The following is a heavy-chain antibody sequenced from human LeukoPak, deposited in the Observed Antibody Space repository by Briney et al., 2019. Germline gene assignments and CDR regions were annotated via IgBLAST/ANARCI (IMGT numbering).Heavy chain of an antibody. Sequence: SVKVSCKASGGTFSSYAISWVRQAPGQGLEWMGGIIPSGGSTTYAQKFQGRVTLTRDMSTNTDYLELSSLRSEDTAVYYCARDNSVRDEAWWFSPWGQGTLVIVSS. V-gene: IGHV1-69*05. J-gene: IGHJ5*02. CDR3: ARDNSVRDEAWWFSP. CDR2: IIPSGGST. CDR1: GGTFSSYA. D-gene: IGHD5-24*01.